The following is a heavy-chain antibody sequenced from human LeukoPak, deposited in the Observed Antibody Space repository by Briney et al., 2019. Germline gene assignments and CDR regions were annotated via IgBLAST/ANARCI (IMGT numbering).Heavy chain of an antibody. CDR3: ARVLAYDSSGYYFGY. Sequence: ASVKVSCKASGYTFTGYYMHWVRQAPGQGLEWMGWINPNSGGTNYAQKFQGRVTMTRDTSISTAYMELSRLRSDDTAVYYCARVLAYDSSGYYFGYWGQGTLVTVSS. D-gene: IGHD3-22*01. CDR1: GYTFTGYY. CDR2: INPNSGGT. V-gene: IGHV1-2*02. J-gene: IGHJ4*02.